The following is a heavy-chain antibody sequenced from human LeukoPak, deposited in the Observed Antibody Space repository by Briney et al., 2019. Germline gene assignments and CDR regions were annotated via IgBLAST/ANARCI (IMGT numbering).Heavy chain of an antibody. CDR2: INPNSGGT. J-gene: IGHJ6*02. V-gene: IGHV1-2*02. Sequence: ASVKVSCKASGYTFTGYYMHWVRQAPGQGLEWMGWINPNSGGTNYAQKFQGRVTMSRDTSISTAYMELSRLRSDDTAVYYCARDQRAAPGTAYYYYGMAVWGQGTTVTVSS. D-gene: IGHD6-13*01. CDR1: GYTFTGYY. CDR3: ARDQRAAPGTAYYYYGMAV.